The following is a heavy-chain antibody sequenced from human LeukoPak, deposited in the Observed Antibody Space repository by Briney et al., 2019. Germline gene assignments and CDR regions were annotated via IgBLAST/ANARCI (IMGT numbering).Heavy chain of an antibody. CDR3: ARDLPEFSGSYQPVFDY. J-gene: IGHJ4*02. Sequence: PGGSLRLSCAASGFTFSSYWMSWVRQAPGKGLEWVANIKQDGSEKYYVGSVKGRFTISRDNAKNSLYLQMNSLRAEDTAVYYCARDLPEFSGSYQPVFDYWGQGTLVTVSS. CDR2: IKQDGSEK. CDR1: GFTFSSYW. V-gene: IGHV3-7*01. D-gene: IGHD1-26*01.